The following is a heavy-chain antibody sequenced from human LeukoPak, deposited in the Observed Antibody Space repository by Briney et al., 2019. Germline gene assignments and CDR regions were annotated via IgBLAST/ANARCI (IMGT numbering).Heavy chain of an antibody. J-gene: IGHJ4*02. D-gene: IGHD3-9*01. Sequence: GESLKISCKGSGYSFTSCWIGWVRQMPGKGLEWMGIIYPGDSDTRYSPSFQGQVTISADKSVSTAYLQWSSLKASDIAMYYCARLVYYDILTPGDYWGQGTLVTVSS. CDR2: IYPGDSDT. CDR1: GYSFTSCW. CDR3: ARLVYYDILTPGDY. V-gene: IGHV5-51*01.